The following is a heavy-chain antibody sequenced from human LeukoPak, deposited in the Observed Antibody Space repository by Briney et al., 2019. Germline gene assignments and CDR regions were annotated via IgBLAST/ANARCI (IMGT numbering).Heavy chain of an antibody. Sequence: GGSLRLSCAASGFTFSSYAMHWVRQAPGKGLEWVAVISYDGSNKYYAGSVKGRFTISRDNSKNTLYLQMNSLRAEDTAVYYCARVKQQLVTTNLNWFDPWGQGTLVTVSS. CDR2: ISYDGSNK. V-gene: IGHV3-30-3*01. CDR3: ARVKQQLVTTNLNWFDP. J-gene: IGHJ5*02. CDR1: GFTFSSYA. D-gene: IGHD6-13*01.